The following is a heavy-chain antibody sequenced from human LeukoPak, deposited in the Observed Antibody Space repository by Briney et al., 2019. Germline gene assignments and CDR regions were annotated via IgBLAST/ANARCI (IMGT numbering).Heavy chain of an antibody. J-gene: IGHJ3*02. CDR2: LYSDGRT. CDR3: TRLRDAVAFDI. CDR1: GFSVSGNY. Sequence: GGSLRLSCAASGFSVSGNYMSWVRQAPGRGLEWVSVLYSDGRTFYADSVKGRFTISRDNSKNMLYLQMNSLRAEDTALYYCTRLRDAVAFDIWGQGTMVTVSS. V-gene: IGHV3-53*01. D-gene: IGHD5-24*01.